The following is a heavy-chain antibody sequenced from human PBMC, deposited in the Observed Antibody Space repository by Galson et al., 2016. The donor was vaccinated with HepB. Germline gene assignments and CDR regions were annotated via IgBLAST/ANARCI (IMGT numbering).Heavy chain of an antibody. D-gene: IGHD3-10*01. J-gene: IGHJ4*02. CDR1: GFTFSD. Sequence: SLRLSCAASGFTFSDMNWVRQAPGKGLEWVSGIRGSSGNTDYADSVKGRFTISRGTSKNTLELQMNSLRVEDTALYYCAKARRGRWFGELSAFDFWGQGTLVTVSS. V-gene: IGHV3-23*01. CDR2: IRGSSGNT. CDR3: AKARRGRWFGELSAFDF.